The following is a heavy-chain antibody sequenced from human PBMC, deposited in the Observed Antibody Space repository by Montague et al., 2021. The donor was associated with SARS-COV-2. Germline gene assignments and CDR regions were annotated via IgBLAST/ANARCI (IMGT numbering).Heavy chain of an antibody. Sequence: SLRLSCAASGFSFSTYAMSWVRQAPGKGLEWVSYISSSGSTISYADSVKGRFTISRDNAKDSPYLQMNSLRAEDTAVYYCATMATDLYYNGMDVWGQGTTVTVSS. CDR3: ATMATDLYYNGMDV. V-gene: IGHV3-48*03. CDR1: GFSFSTYA. CDR2: ISSSGSTI. D-gene: IGHD5-24*01. J-gene: IGHJ6*02.